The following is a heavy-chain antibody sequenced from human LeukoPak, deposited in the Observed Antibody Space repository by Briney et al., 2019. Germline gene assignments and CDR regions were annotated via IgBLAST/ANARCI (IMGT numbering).Heavy chain of an antibody. CDR3: AKDAWIQLWLMLGAFDI. CDR1: GFTFSSYA. J-gene: IGHJ3*02. D-gene: IGHD5-18*01. Sequence: GGSLRLSCAASGFTFSSYAMSWVRQAPGKGLEWVSAISGSGGSTYYADSVKGRFTISRDNSKNTLYLQMNSLRAEDTAVYYCAKDAWIQLWLMLGAFDIWGQGTMVTVSS. V-gene: IGHV3-23*01. CDR2: ISGSGGST.